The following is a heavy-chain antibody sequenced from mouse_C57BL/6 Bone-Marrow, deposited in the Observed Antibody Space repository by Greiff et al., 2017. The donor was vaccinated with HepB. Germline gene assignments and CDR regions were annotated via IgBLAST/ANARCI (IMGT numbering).Heavy chain of an antibody. V-gene: IGHV10-3*01. CDR2: IRSKSSNYAT. CDR3: VRARYGSSTYYAMDY. CDR1: GFTFNTYA. D-gene: IGHD1-1*01. J-gene: IGHJ4*01. Sequence: EVQLVESGGGLVQPKGSLKLSCAASGFTFNTYAMHWVRQAPGKGLEWVARIRSKSSNYATYYADSVKDRFTISRDDSQSMLYLQMNNLKTEDTDMYYCVRARYGSSTYYAMDYWGQGTSVTVSS.